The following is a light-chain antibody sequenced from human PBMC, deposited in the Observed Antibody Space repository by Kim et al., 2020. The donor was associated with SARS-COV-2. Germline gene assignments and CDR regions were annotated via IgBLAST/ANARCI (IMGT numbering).Light chain of an antibody. V-gene: IGKV3-15*01. CDR1: QSVSTN. Sequence: EIVMTQSPATLSVPPGERATLSCRASQSVSTNLAWYQQKPGQAPRLLIYGASTRTTGIPARFSGSGSGTEFTLTISSLQSEDFAVYYWQEYNNWPRLTFGGGTKVDIK. CDR2: GAS. J-gene: IGKJ4*01. CDR3: QEYNNWPRLT.